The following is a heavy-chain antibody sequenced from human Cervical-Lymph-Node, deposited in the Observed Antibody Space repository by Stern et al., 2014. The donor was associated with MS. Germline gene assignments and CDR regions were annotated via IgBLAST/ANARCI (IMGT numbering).Heavy chain of an antibody. D-gene: IGHD1-7*01. J-gene: IGHJ3*01. CDR1: GFSLSTSGVG. CDR3: AHGMYKWNYVAFDF. V-gene: IGHV2-5*09. CDR2: IFWDDDK. Sequence: QVTLRESGPTLVKPTQTLTLTCTFSGFSLSTSGVGVGWIRQPPGKALEWLALIFWDDDKRYRPSLKSRLTITKDPSKNQVVLTMTNLDPVDTATYYCAHGMYKWNYVAFDFWGQGTMVTVSS.